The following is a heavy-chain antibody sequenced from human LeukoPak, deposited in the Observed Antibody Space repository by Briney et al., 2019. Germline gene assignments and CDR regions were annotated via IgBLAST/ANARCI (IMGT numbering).Heavy chain of an antibody. D-gene: IGHD2-15*01. Sequence: GESLKISCKGSGYSFSSNRIAWVRQMPGKGLEWMGIIYPGDSDTRYSPSFQGQVTFSADKSINTAYLQWSNLKASDTAMYYCARQEYCSGGSCYTWFDPWGQGTLVTVSS. V-gene: IGHV5-51*01. CDR3: ARQEYCSGGSCYTWFDP. CDR1: GYSFSSNR. CDR2: IYPGDSDT. J-gene: IGHJ5*02.